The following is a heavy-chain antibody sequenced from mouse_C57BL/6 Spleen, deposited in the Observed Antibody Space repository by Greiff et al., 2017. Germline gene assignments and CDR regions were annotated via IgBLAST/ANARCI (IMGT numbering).Heavy chain of an antibody. CDR1: GYAFSSSW. CDR2: IYPGDGDT. Sequence: QVQLQQSGPELVKPGASVKISCKASGYAFSSSWMNWVKQRPGKGLEWIGRIYPGDGDTNYNGKFKGKATLTADKSSSTAYMQLSSLTSEDSAVYFWARGITTVVADYYAMDYWGQGTSVTVSS. V-gene: IGHV1-82*01. D-gene: IGHD1-1*01. CDR3: ARGITTVVADYYAMDY. J-gene: IGHJ4*01.